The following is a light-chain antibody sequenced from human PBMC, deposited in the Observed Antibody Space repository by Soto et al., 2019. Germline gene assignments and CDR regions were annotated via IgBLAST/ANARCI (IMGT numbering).Light chain of an antibody. CDR3: QQYGGSRWT. CDR1: QSVSSY. Sequence: EIVLTQSPATLSLSPGERATLSCRASQSVSSYLAWYQQKPGQAPRLLIYDASSRATGIPARFSGSGSGTDFTLTISRLEPEDFAVYYCQQYGGSRWTFGQGTRVDI. V-gene: IGKV3-20*01. CDR2: DAS. J-gene: IGKJ1*01.